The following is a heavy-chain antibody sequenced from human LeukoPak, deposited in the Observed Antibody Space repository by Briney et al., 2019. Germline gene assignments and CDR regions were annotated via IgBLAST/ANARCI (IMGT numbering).Heavy chain of an antibody. CDR3: ARLYYYDSSGSWFDP. J-gene: IGHJ5*02. D-gene: IGHD3-22*01. Sequence: PSQTLSLTCTVSGGSISSGDYYWSWIRQPPGTGLEWIGYIYYSGSTYYNPSLRSRVTISVDTSKNQFSLKLSSVTAADTAVYYCARLYYYDSSGSWFDPWGQGTLVTVSS. V-gene: IGHV4-30-4*01. CDR1: GGSISSGDYY. CDR2: IYYSGST.